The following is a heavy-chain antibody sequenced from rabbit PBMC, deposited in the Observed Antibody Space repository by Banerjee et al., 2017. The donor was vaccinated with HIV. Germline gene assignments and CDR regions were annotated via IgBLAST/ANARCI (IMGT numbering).Heavy chain of an antibody. CDR3: ARDRGGVIGWNFNL. CDR2: INTGSGNA. V-gene: IGHV1S45*01. J-gene: IGHJ4*01. D-gene: IGHD1-1*01. CDR1: GIDFRSYG. Sequence: QEQLEESGGGLVKPEGSLTLSCKASGIDFRSYGLSWVRQAPGKGLEWIGCINTGSGNAYYASWVISRFTISKTSSTTVALQMTSLTAADTATYFCARDRGGVIGWNFNLWGQGTLVTVS.